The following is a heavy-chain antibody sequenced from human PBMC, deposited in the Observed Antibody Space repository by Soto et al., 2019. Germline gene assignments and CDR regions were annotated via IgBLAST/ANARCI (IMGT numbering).Heavy chain of an antibody. CDR3: ARGPGYYDSSGYLEYFQH. J-gene: IGHJ1*01. Sequence: PWETLSLTCAVYGGSFSGYYWSWIRQPPGKGLEWIGEINHSGSTNYNPSLKSRVTISVDTSKNQFSLKLSSVTAADTAVYYCARGPGYYDSSGYLEYFQHWGQGTLVTVSS. V-gene: IGHV4-34*01. CDR1: GGSFSGYY. CDR2: INHSGST. D-gene: IGHD3-22*01.